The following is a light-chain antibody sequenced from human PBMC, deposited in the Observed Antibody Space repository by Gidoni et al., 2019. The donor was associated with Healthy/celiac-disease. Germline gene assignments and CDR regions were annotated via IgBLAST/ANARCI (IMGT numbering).Light chain of an antibody. CDR1: SSNIGAGYD. Sequence: QSVLTQPPSVSVAPGQRVTISCTGSSSNIGAGYDVPWYQQLPGTAPKLLISGNSNRPSGVPDRFSGSKSGTSASLAITGLQAEDEADYYCQSYDSSLSHVVFGGGTKLTVL. CDR2: GNS. V-gene: IGLV1-40*01. J-gene: IGLJ2*01. CDR3: QSYDSSLSHVV.